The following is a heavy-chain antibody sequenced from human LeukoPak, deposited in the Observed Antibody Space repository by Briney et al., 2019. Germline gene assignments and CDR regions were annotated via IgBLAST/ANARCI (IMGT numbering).Heavy chain of an antibody. CDR3: ARARNYYDSSDYYYEGDAFDI. CDR1: GGSISSYY. D-gene: IGHD3-22*01. CDR2: IYYSGST. Sequence: SETLSLTCTVSGGSISSYYWSWIRQPPGKGLEWIGYIYYSGSTNYNPSLKSRVTISVDTSRNQFSLKLSSVTAADTAVYYCARARNYYDSSDYYYEGDAFDIWGQGTMVTVSS. J-gene: IGHJ3*02. V-gene: IGHV4-59*01.